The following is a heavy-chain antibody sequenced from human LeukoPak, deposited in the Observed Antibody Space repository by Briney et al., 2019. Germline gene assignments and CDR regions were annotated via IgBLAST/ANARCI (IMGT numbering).Heavy chain of an antibody. V-gene: IGHV5-51*01. CDR3: ARGEKKWELPLSAFDI. CDR1: GYSFTSYW. CDR2: IYPGDSDT. D-gene: IGHD1-26*01. J-gene: IGHJ3*02. Sequence: GESLKISCKGSGYSFTSYWMCWVRQMAGKGLEWMGIIYPGDSDTRYSPSFQGQVTISADKSISTAYLQWSSLKASDTAMYYCARGEKKWELPLSAFDIWGQGTVVTVSS.